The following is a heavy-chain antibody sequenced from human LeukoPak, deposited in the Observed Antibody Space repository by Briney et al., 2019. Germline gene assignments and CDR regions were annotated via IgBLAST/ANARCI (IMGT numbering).Heavy chain of an antibody. D-gene: IGHD3-3*01. V-gene: IGHV4-30-2*01. CDR3: ARARLGTLTYYDFWSGKGGGYFDY. CDR1: GGSISSGGYY. Sequence: SETLSLTCTVSGGSISSGGYYWSWIRQPPGKGLEWIRYIYHSGSTYYNPSLKSRVTISVDRSKNQFSLKLSSVTAADTAVYYCARARLGTLTYYDFWSGKGGGYFDYWGQGTLVTISS. J-gene: IGHJ4*02. CDR2: IYHSGST.